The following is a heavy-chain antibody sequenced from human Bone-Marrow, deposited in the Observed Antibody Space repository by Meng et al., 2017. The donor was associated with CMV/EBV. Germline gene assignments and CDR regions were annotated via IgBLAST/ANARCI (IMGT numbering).Heavy chain of an antibody. J-gene: IGHJ4*02. CDR3: ATSSSGYFFRPTSRQFDY. D-gene: IGHD3-22*01. Sequence: GGSLRLSCAASGFTLSSYTMNWVRQAPGRGLEWVSSISNSGTYIYYADSLKGRFTISRDNAKNSLYLQVNNLRAEDSAMYYCATSSSGYFFRPTSRQFDYWGQGTLVTVSS. CDR1: GFTLSSYT. V-gene: IGHV3-21*01. CDR2: ISNSGTYI.